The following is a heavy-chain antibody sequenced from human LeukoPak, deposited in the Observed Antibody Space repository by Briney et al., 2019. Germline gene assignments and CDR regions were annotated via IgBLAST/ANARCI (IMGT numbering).Heavy chain of an antibody. V-gene: IGHV5-51*01. CDR3: ARYEDSFYFHY. CDR2: IYPGDSDT. J-gene: IGHJ4*02. CDR1: GSNFTSSW. D-gene: IGHD3-16*01. Sequence: PGASLKISCKGSGSNFTSSWNGWVRQLPGKGLEWMGIIYPGDSDTRYSPSFQGQVTISADKSISTAYLQWSSLKASDTAMYYCARYEDSFYFHYWGQGTLVTVSS.